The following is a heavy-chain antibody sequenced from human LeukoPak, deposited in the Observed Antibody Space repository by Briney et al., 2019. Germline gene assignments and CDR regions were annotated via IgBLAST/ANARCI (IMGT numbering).Heavy chain of an antibody. J-gene: IGHJ6*02. V-gene: IGHV3-30-3*01. CDR2: ISYDGSNK. CDR3: ARDTPVSGMDV. D-gene: IGHD5/OR15-5a*01. Sequence: PGGSLRLSCAASGFTFSSYAMHWVRQAPGKGLGWVAVISYDGSNKYYADSVKGRFTISRDNSKNTLYLQMNSLRAEDTAVYYCARDTPVSGMDVWGQGTTVTVSS. CDR1: GFTFSSYA.